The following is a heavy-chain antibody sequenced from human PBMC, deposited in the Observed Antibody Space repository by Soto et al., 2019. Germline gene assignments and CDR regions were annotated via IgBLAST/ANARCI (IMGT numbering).Heavy chain of an antibody. V-gene: IGHV3-7*01. CDR2: MDQDGSET. Sequence: EVQLVESGGGLVQPGGSLRLSCAASGFTLSTYWMNWVRQPPGKGLEWVANMDQDGSETYYVDSVMGRVTVSRENAKNPLYLQMNSLRVEDTSVYYCVCGGNFFIYWGQGTLVTVSP. J-gene: IGHJ4*02. CDR1: GFTLSTYW. CDR3: VCGGNFFIY. D-gene: IGHD3-16*01.